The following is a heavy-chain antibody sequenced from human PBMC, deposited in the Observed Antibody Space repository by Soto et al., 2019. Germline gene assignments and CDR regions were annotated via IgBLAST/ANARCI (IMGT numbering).Heavy chain of an antibody. J-gene: IGHJ6*02. CDR2: MNPNSGNT. CDR1: GYTFTSYD. CDR3: ARTGLTVIYYYGMDV. D-gene: IGHD2-8*02. Sequence: QVQLVQSGAEVKKPGASVKVSCKASGYTFTSYDINWVRQATGQGLEWMGWMNPNSGNTGYAQKFQGRVTMTRNTSITTAYMELNSLRSADPAVYYCARTGLTVIYYYGMDVWGQGTTVTVSS. V-gene: IGHV1-8*01.